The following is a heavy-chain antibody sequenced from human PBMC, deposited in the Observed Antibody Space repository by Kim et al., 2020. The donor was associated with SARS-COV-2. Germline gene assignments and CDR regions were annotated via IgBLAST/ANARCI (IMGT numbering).Heavy chain of an antibody. CDR3: ARPHPYSGSYSY. J-gene: IGHJ4*02. V-gene: IGHV4-39*01. D-gene: IGHD1-26*01. CDR2: VYHNGRT. CDR1: GGSISGSSYY. Sequence: SETLSLTCIVSGGSISGSSYYWGWIRQPPGKGLEWIGSVYHNGRTYYNPSLKSRVTMSVDTSKNQFSLNLTSVTAADTAIYYCARPHPYSGSYSYWGQGT.